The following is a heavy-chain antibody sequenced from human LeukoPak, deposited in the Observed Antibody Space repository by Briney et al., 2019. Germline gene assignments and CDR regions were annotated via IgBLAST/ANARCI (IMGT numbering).Heavy chain of an antibody. J-gene: IGHJ4*02. CDR2: INPNSGGT. D-gene: IGHD6-19*01. Sequence: ASVKVSCKASGYTFTGYYMHWVRQAPGQGLEWMGWINPNSGGTNYAQKFQGRVTMTRDTSISTAYMELSRLRYDDTAVYYCARYSIAVAGDYFDYWGQGTLVTVSS. V-gene: IGHV1-2*02. CDR3: ARYSIAVAGDYFDY. CDR1: GYTFTGYY.